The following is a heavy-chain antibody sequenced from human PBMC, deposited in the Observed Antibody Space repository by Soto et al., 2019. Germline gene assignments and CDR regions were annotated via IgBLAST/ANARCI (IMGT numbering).Heavy chain of an antibody. J-gene: IGHJ6*02. D-gene: IGHD6-19*01. CDR3: ARYSGGWYSYYCCGMGV. CDR1: GYTFTSYG. CDR2: SSAHNGNT. V-gene: IGHV1-18*01. Sequence: QVQLVQSGAEVKKPGASVKVSCKASGYTFTSYGISWVRQAPGQGLERMGWSSAHNGNTNYAQKLQGRVTMTPDTSTSAAYMEMRSLRSDDTAVYYCARYSGGWYSYYCCGMGVWGQGATVTVSS.